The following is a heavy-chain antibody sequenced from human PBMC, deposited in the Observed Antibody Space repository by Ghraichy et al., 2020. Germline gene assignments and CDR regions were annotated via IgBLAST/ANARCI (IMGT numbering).Heavy chain of an antibody. CDR3: ARGTRYYGSGSPDS. CDR2: IYSGGSI. V-gene: IGHV3-53*01. J-gene: IGHJ4*02. Sequence: GSLRLSCAASGFSVSSSYMSWVRQAPGKGLEWVSVIYSGGSIYYADSVKGRFTISRDNSKNTLYLQMNNLRVEDTAVYYCARGTRYYGSGSPDSWGRGTLVTVSS. CDR1: GFSVSSSY. D-gene: IGHD3-10*01.